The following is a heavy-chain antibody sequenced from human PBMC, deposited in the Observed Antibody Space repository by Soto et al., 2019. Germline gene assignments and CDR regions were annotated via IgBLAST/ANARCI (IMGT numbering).Heavy chain of an antibody. V-gene: IGHV3-23*01. CDR1: GFILSSYA. CDR2: INEGRT. CDR3: AQEGSGCRKGPCVMY. D-gene: IGHD6-19*01. J-gene: IGHJ4*02. Sequence: GGSLRLSCAASGFILSSYAMSWVRQAPGKGLEWVSAINEGRTYHADSVKGRFTISRDNSMNTLYLLMNSLRVEDTAIYYCAQEGSGCRKGPCVMYWGQGPLVTVSS.